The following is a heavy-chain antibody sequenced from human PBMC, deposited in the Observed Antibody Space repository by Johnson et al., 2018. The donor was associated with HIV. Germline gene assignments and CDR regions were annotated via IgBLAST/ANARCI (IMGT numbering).Heavy chain of an antibody. CDR2: IGTAGDT. V-gene: IGHV3-13*01. CDR1: GFTFSSYD. CDR3: ARVTNSDAFDI. Sequence: VQLVESGGGLVQPGGSLRLSCAASGFTFSSYDMHWVRQATGKGLEWVSAIGTAGDTYYPGSVKGRFTISRENAKNSLYLQTNSLRAGDTAVYYCARVTNSDAFDIWGQGTMVTVSS. J-gene: IGHJ3*02. D-gene: IGHD2-8*01.